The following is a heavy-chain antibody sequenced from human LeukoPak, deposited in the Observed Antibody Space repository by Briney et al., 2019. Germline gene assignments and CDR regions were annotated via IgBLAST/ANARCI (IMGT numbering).Heavy chain of an antibody. D-gene: IGHD6-19*01. Sequence: SETLSLTCAVSGGSISTSNYWSWVRQPPGMGLEWIGEIYHSGSTNYNPSLKSRVTISVDTSKNQFSLKLSSVTAADTAVYYCARGRRIAVMDYWGQGTLVTVSS. J-gene: IGHJ4*02. CDR1: GGSISTSNY. CDR3: ARGRRIAVMDY. V-gene: IGHV4-4*02. CDR2: IYHSGST.